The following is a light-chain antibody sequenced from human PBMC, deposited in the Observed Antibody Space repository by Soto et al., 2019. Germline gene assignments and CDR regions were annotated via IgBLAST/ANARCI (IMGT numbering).Light chain of an antibody. J-gene: IGKJ5*01. CDR1: QSISSW. V-gene: IGKV1-5*03. CDR3: QQYNSYPLT. CDR2: KAS. Sequence: IQITPSPSTPSASFGDRVTLNFLASQSISSWLAWYQQKPGKAPKLLIYKASSLESGVPSRFSGSGSGTEFTLTISSLQPDDFATYYCQQYNSYPLTFGQGTRLEIK.